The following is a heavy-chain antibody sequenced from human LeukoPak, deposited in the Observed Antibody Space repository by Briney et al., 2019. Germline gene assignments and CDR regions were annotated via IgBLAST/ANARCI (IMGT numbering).Heavy chain of an antibody. CDR2: ISAYNGNT. V-gene: IGHV1-18*01. Sequence: GASVKVSCKASGYTFTSYGISWVRQAPGQGLEWMGWISAYNGNTNYAQKLQGRVTMTTDTSTSTAYMELRSLRSDDTAVYYCARDLDFEYSSLENAIDIWGQGTMVTVSS. CDR3: ARDLDFEYSSLENAIDI. D-gene: IGHD6-6*01. J-gene: IGHJ3*02. CDR1: GYTFTSYG.